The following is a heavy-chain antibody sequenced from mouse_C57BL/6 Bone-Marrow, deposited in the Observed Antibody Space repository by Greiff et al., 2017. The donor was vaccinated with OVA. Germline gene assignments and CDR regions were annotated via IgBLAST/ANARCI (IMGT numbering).Heavy chain of an antibody. CDR1: GFTFSSYA. CDR2: ISDGGSYT. D-gene: IGHD2-3*01. V-gene: IGHV5-4*01. Sequence: EVHLVESGGGLVKPGGSLKLSCAASGFTFSSYAMSWVRQTPEKRLEWVATISDGGSYTYYPDNVKGRFTISRDNAKNNLYLQMSHLKSEDTAMYYCARDRVYDGYYWFAYWGQGTLVTVSA. J-gene: IGHJ3*01. CDR3: ARDRVYDGYYWFAY.